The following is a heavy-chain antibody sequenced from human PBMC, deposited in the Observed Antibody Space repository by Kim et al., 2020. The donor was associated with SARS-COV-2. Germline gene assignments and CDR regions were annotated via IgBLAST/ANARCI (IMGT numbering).Heavy chain of an antibody. D-gene: IGHD3-3*01. V-gene: IGHV4-30-4*01. CDR2: IYYSGST. CDR1: GGSISSGDYY. CDR3: ARDSRAAIFGVVIHPYGMDV. Sequence: SETLSLTCTVSGGSISSGDYYWSWIRQPPGKGLEWIGYIYYSGSTYYNPSLKSRVTISVDTSKNQFSLKLSSVTAADTAVYYCARDSRAAIFGVVIHPYGMDVWGQGTTVTVSS. J-gene: IGHJ6*02.